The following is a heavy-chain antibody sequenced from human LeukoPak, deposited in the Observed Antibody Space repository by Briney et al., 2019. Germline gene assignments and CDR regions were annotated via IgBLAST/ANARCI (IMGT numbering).Heavy chain of an antibody. CDR1: GFTFSTYA. Sequence: PGGSLRLSCAAYGFTFSTYALNWVRQAPGKGLEWVSVIYSGGSTYYADSVKGRFTISRDNSKNTLYLQMNSLRAEDTAVYYCARGIPPDYWGQGTLVTVSS. CDR3: ARGIPPDY. CDR2: IYSGGST. V-gene: IGHV3-53*01. J-gene: IGHJ4*02. D-gene: IGHD2-2*02.